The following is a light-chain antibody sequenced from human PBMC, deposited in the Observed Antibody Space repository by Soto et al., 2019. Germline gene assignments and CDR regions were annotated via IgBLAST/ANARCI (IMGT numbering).Light chain of an antibody. Sequence: QSVLTQPASVSGSPGQSITISCTGTSSDVGGYNYVSWYQQHPGKAPKLMIYDVSNRPSGVSNRFSGSKSGNTASLTISGLQAEDEADYYCSPYTSSSTPGVFGTGTKVTVL. CDR3: SPYTSSSTPGV. V-gene: IGLV2-14*01. CDR2: DVS. J-gene: IGLJ1*01. CDR1: SSDVGGYNY.